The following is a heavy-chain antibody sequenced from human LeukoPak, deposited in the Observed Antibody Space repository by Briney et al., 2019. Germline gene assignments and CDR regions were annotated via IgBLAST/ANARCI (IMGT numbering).Heavy chain of an antibody. Sequence: GGSPRLSCPASGFTFSSYAMSWVRQAPGKGLEWVSAISDSGDRTYYADSVKGRFTISRDNFKNTLFLQLNSLRADDTAVYYCAKALPLQLLFDYWGQGTLVTVSS. J-gene: IGHJ4*02. V-gene: IGHV3-23*01. D-gene: IGHD5-18*01. CDR2: ISDSGDRT. CDR1: GFTFSSYA. CDR3: AKALPLQLLFDY.